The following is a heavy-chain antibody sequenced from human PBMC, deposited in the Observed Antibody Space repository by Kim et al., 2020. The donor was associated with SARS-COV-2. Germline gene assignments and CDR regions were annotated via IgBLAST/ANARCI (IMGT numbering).Heavy chain of an antibody. D-gene: IGHD3-16*01. J-gene: IGHJ3*02. Sequence: GGSLRLSCAASGFTVSSNYMSWVRQAPGKGLEWVSVIYSGGSTYYADSVKGRFTISRDNSKNTLYLQMNSLRAEDTALYYCARDMTAADAFDIWGQGTMVTVSS. V-gene: IGHV3-53*01. CDR3: ARDMTAADAFDI. CDR2: IYSGGST. CDR1: GFTVSSNY.